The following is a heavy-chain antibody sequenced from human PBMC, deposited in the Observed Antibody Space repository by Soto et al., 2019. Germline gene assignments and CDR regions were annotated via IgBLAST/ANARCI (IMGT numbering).Heavy chain of an antibody. CDR2: ISSSSSVI. Sequence: EVQLVESGGGLVQPGGSLRLSCVTSGFILSDCAMNWVRQAPGKGLEWVSYISSSSSVIDYADSVKGRFTVSRDNARNSLYLQMNSLRAEDTAVYYCARDLSWGSNWYYYMDVWGKGTTVTVFS. CDR3: ARDLSWGSNWYYYMDV. V-gene: IGHV3-48*01. J-gene: IGHJ6*03. D-gene: IGHD7-27*01. CDR1: GFILSDCA.